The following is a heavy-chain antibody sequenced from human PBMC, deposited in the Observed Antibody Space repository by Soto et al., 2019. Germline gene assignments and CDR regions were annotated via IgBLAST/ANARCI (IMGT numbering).Heavy chain of an antibody. CDR3: AKDMGGSYDKDYYYGMDV. CDR1: GFTFDDYA. CDR2: ISWNSGSI. Sequence: PGGSLRLSCAASGFTFDDYAMHWVRQAPGKGLEWVSGISWNSGSIGYADSVKGRFTISRDNAKNSLYLQMNSLRAEDTALYYCAKDMGGSYDKDYYYGMDVWGQGTTVTVSS. J-gene: IGHJ6*02. D-gene: IGHD1-26*01. V-gene: IGHV3-9*01.